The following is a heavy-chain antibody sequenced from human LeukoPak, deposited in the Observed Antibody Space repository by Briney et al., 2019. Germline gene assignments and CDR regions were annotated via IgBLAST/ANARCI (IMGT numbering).Heavy chain of an antibody. V-gene: IGHV1-69*04. Sequence: ASVKVSCKASGGTFSSYAISWVRQAPGQGLEWMGRIIPILGIANYAQKFQGRVTVTADKSTSTAYMELSSLRSEDTAVYYCARHDLPGSSPFDCWGQGTLVTASS. CDR3: ARHDLPGSSPFDC. D-gene: IGHD2-15*01. J-gene: IGHJ4*02. CDR2: IIPILGIA. CDR1: GGTFSSYA.